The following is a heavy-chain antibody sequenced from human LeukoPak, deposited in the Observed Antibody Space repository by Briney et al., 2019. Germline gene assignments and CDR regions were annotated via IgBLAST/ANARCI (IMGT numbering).Heavy chain of an antibody. V-gene: IGHV3-48*01. J-gene: IGHJ6*03. D-gene: IGHD4-11*01. Sequence: GGSLRLSCAASGFTFSSYSMNWDRQAPGEGLEGVSYISSSSSTIYYADSVKGRFTISRDNAKNSLYLQMNSLRAQDTAVYYCARATTVTAGYYYYMDVWGKGTTVTVPS. CDR3: ARATTVTAGYYYYMDV. CDR1: GFTFSSYS. CDR2: ISSSSSTI.